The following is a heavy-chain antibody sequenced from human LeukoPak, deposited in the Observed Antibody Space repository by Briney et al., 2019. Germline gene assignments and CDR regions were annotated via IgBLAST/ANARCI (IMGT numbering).Heavy chain of an antibody. CDR3: ANLIVVVVAATQ. J-gene: IGHJ4*02. CDR2: IKSKTDGGTT. CDR1: GFTFSNAW. Sequence: GGSLRLSCAASGFTFSNAWMSWVRQAPGKGLEWVGRIKSKTDGGTTDYAAPVKGRFTISRDDSKNTLYLQMNSLRAEDTAVYYCANLIVVVVAATQWGQGTLVTVSS. D-gene: IGHD2-15*01. V-gene: IGHV3-15*01.